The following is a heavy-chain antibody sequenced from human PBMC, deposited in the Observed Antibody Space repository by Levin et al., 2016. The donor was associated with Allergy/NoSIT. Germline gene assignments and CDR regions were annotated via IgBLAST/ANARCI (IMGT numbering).Heavy chain of an antibody. J-gene: IGHJ4*02. Sequence: LSLTCAASGFTFSSYSMNWVRQAPGKGLEWVSSISSSSSYIYYADSVKGRFTISRDNAKNSLYLQMNSLRAEDTAVYYCARDRWSSGWYSGYWGQGTLVTVSS. D-gene: IGHD6-19*01. CDR3: ARDRWSSGWYSGY. V-gene: IGHV3-21*01. CDR1: GFTFSSYS. CDR2: ISSSSSYI.